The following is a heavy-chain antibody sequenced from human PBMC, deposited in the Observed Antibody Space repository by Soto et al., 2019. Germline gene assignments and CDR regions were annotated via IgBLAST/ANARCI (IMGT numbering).Heavy chain of an antibody. J-gene: IGHJ4*02. CDR1: GGSISSGGYS. Sequence: SETLSLTCAVSGGSISSGGYSWSWIRQPPGKGLEWIGYIYHSGSTYYNPSLKSRVTISVDRSKNQFSLKLSSVTAADTAVYYCARDNGVGHWGQGTLVTVSS. D-gene: IGHD2-8*01. CDR2: IYHSGST. CDR3: ARDNGVGH. V-gene: IGHV4-30-2*01.